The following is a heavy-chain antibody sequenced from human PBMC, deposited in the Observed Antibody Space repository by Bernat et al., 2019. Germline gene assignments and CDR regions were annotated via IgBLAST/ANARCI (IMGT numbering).Heavy chain of an antibody. V-gene: IGHV3-53*04. CDR1: GFTVSSNY. CDR2: IYSGGST. J-gene: IGHJ4*02. CDR3: ATYDILTGYYH. Sequence: EVQLVESGGGLVQPGGSLRLSCSASGFTVSSNYMSWVRQAPGKGLEWVSVIYSGGSTYYADSVKGRFTISRDNSKNTLYLQMNSLRAEDTAVYYCATYDILTGYYHWGQGTLVTVSS. D-gene: IGHD3-9*01.